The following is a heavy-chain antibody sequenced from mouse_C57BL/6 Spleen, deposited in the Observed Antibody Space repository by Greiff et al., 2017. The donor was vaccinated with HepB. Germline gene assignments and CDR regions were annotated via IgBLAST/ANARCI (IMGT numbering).Heavy chain of an antibody. CDR2: ISSGSSTL. CDR3: ARGVRYFDV. CDR1: GFTFSDYG. J-gene: IGHJ1*03. Sequence: EVQRVESGGGLVKPGGSLKLSCAASGFTFSDYGMHWVRQAPEKGLEWVAYISSGSSTLYYADTVKGRFTISRDNAKNTLFLQMTSLRSEDTAMYYCARGVRYFDVWGTGTTVTVSS. V-gene: IGHV5-17*01.